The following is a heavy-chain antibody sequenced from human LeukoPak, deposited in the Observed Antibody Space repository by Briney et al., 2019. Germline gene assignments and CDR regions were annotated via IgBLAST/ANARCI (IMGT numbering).Heavy chain of an antibody. CDR3: ARGVPAAIRYGWFDP. CDR1: GGTFSSYA. V-gene: IGHV1-69*13. D-gene: IGHD2-2*02. Sequence: SVKVSCKASGGTFSSYAISWVRQAPGQGLEWMGGIIPIFGTANYAQKFQGRVTITADESTSTAYMELSSLRSEDTAVYYCARGVPAAIRYGWFDPWGQGTLVTVSS. J-gene: IGHJ5*02. CDR2: IIPIFGTA.